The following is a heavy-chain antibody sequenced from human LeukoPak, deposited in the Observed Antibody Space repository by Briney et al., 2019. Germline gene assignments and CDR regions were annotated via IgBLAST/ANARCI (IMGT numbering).Heavy chain of an antibody. Sequence: SQTLSLTCTVSGGSLSSGDYYWGWLRQPPGTGLEWVGYIYYSGSTYYNPSLKSRVTISVNTSKNQFSLKLSSVTAADTAVYYCARALGRGVTTTLPYYYYGMDVWGQGTTVTVSS. J-gene: IGHJ6*02. CDR3: ARALGRGVTTTLPYYYYGMDV. CDR1: GGSLSSGDYY. D-gene: IGHD4-17*01. CDR2: IYYSGST. V-gene: IGHV4-30-4*01.